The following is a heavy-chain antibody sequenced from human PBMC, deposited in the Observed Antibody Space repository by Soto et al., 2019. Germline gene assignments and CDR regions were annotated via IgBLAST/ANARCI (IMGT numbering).Heavy chain of an antibody. Sequence: QVQLVQSGAEVKKPGSSVKVSCKASGGTFSSYAISWVRQAPGQGLEWMGGIIPFFGTANYAQKFQGRVTITADESTSTAYMELSSLRSEDTAVYYCARDRITMVRGVKWHNWFDPWGQGTLVTVSS. CDR1: GGTFSSYA. V-gene: IGHV1-69*01. CDR3: ARDRITMVRGVKWHNWFDP. J-gene: IGHJ5*02. D-gene: IGHD3-10*01. CDR2: IIPFFGTA.